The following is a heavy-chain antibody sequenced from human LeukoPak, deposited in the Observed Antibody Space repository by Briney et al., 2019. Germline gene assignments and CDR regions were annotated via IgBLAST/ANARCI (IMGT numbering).Heavy chain of an antibody. D-gene: IGHD3-3*01. CDR2: IYPNNGAT. CDR1: GYTFSGTGWY. CDR3: ARVLVGDCWSEAFDP. J-gene: IGHJ5*02. V-gene: IGHV1-2*02. Sequence: AASVKVSCKASGYTFSGTGWYLYWLRQAPGQGLECMGWIYPNNGATGYAQKFQGRVAMTRDTSISTAYVEFSRLRSDDTAVYYCARVLVGDCWSEAFDPWGQGTLVTVSS.